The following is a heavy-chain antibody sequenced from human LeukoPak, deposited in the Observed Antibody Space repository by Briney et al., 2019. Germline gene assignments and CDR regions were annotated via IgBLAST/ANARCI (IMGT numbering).Heavy chain of an antibody. CDR1: GFSFGDYA. CDR2: ISWSGGGI. Sequence: GGSLRLSCAASGFSFGDYAMRWVRQAPGKGLEWVSGISWSGGGIGYADSVKGRFTISRDNAKNSLYLQMNSLRAEDTALYYWAKDAWRGSGWMEYFDLWGRGTLVTVSS. J-gene: IGHJ2*01. V-gene: IGHV3-9*01. D-gene: IGHD6-19*01. CDR3: AKDAWRGSGWMEYFDL.